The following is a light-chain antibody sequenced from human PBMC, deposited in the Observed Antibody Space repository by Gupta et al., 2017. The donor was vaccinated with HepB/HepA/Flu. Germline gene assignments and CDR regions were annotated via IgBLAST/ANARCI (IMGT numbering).Light chain of an antibody. CDR3: QHYAGAQGWT. Sequence: EIVVTPHPPALLSAPGGRGTLLSSTAKRIRGSYLAWYQRKPGHAPTLLIYRASLRATGTPDRFSGTGSGTDFTLTISRPEPEDSAVYCCQHYAGAQGWTFGQGTRL. V-gene: IGKV3-20*01. CDR2: RAS. CDR1: KRIRGSY. J-gene: IGKJ5*01.